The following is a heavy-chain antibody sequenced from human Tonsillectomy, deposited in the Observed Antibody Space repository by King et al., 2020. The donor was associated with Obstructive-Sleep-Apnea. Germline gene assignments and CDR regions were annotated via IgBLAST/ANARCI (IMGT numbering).Heavy chain of an antibody. D-gene: IGHD3-10*01. J-gene: IGHJ6*02. V-gene: IGHV3-30*02. Sequence: VQLVESGGGVVQPGGPLRLSCAASGFTFSSYGMHWVRQAPGKGLEWVAFIRYDGSNKYYTDSVKGRFTISRDNSKNTLYLQMNSLRAEDTAVYYCAKDGELYYCSGSYWGFYGMDVWGQGTTVTVSS. CDR3: AKDGELYYCSGSYWGFYGMDV. CDR1: GFTFSSYG. CDR2: IRYDGSNK.